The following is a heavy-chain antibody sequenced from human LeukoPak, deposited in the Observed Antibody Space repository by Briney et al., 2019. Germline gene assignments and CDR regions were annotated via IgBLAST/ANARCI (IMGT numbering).Heavy chain of an antibody. CDR2: ISYDGSNK. V-gene: IGHV3-30*18. J-gene: IGHJ5*02. CDR3: AKDREGPNWFDP. CDR1: GFTFSSYG. Sequence: PGRFLRLSCAASGFTFSSYGMHWVRQAPGKGLEWVAVISYDGSNKYYADSVKGRFTISRDNSKNTLYLQMNSLRAEDTAVYYCAKDREGPNWFDPWGQGTLVTVSS.